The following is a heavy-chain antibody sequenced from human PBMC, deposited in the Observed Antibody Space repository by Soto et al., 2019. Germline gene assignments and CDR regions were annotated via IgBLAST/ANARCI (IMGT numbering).Heavy chain of an antibody. V-gene: IGHV1-18*01. J-gene: IGHJ3*01. CDR1: GYTFTSHG. CDR3: ARLLTEGATFREDAFDL. CDR2: ISTYNGKN. D-gene: IGHD3-9*01. Sequence: GASVKVSCKPSGYTFTSHGLSWVRQAPGQGLEWMGWISTYNGKNNYAQKFQGRVTMTADTRTTTGYMELRSLRSDDTAVYYCARLLTEGATFREDAFDLWGQGTEV.